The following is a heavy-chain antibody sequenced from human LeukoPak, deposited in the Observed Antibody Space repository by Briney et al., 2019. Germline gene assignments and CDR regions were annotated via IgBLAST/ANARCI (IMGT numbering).Heavy chain of an antibody. D-gene: IGHD2-15*01. V-gene: IGHV4-61*05. CDR3: ARFGGKPVVAGYDY. J-gene: IGHJ4*02. CDR1: GGSISSSSYY. CDR2: IYYSGST. Sequence: PSETLSLTCTVSGGSISSSSYYWGWIRQPPGKGLEWSGYIYYSGSTNYNPSLKSRVTISVDTSKNQFSLKLSSVTAADTAVYYCARFGGKPVVAGYDYWGQGTLVTVSS.